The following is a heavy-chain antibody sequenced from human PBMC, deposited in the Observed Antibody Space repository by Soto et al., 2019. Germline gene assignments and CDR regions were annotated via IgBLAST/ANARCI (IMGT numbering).Heavy chain of an antibody. D-gene: IGHD5-12*01. CDR3: ASSRVADSSLAH. CDR1: GVTFSNNA. Sequence: GESLRLSWVGSGVTFSNNAMHWGRQAPGKGLEWVAFISYDSSEIFYAESLKGRFTISRDNPKNTLFLHMNSPRTDDTAVYYCASSRVADSSLAHRGQGTLVPVSS. J-gene: IGHJ4*02. V-gene: IGHV3-30*01. CDR2: ISYDSSEI.